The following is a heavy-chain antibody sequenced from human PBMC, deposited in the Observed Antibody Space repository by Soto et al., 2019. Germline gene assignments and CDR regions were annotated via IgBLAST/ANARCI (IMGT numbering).Heavy chain of an antibody. CDR2: IIPIFGTA. CDR3: ARSDPAPAYCGGDCYGYWYFDL. Sequence: SVKVSCKASGGTFSSYAISWVRQAPGQGLEWMGGIIPIFGTANYAQKFQGRVTITADESTSTAYMELSSLRSEDTAVYYCARSDPAPAYCGGDCYGYWYFDLWGRGTLVTVSS. V-gene: IGHV1-69*13. CDR1: GGTFSSYA. J-gene: IGHJ2*01. D-gene: IGHD2-21*02.